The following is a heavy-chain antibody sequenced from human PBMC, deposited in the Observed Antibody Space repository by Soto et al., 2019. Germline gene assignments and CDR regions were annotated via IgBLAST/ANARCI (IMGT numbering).Heavy chain of an antibody. Sequence: QIQLLQSGAEVKKPGASVKVTCKASGYTFRNFGISWVRQAPGQGLEWMGWISAYNANANYAQKFQGRLNMTADTSTSTAYIELRSLRSDDTAVYYCARENSYFDYWGQGTLVTVSS. V-gene: IGHV1-18*01. CDR2: ISAYNANA. CDR1: GYTFRNFG. CDR3: ARENSYFDY. J-gene: IGHJ4*02.